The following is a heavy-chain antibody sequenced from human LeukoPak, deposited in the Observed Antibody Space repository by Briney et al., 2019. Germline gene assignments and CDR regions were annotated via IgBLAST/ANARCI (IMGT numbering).Heavy chain of an antibody. J-gene: IGHJ5*02. CDR2: ISAYDGNT. Sequence: ASVKVSCKASGYTFTSYGISWVRQAPGQGLEWMGWISAYDGNTDYAQYLQGRVTMTIDTSTSTAYMELKSLRSDDTAVYYCARDGGQSYDISTGYYNNDWFDPWGQGTLVTVSS. CDR3: ARDGGQSYDISTGYYNNDWFDP. CDR1: GYTFTSYG. V-gene: IGHV1-18*01. D-gene: IGHD3-9*01.